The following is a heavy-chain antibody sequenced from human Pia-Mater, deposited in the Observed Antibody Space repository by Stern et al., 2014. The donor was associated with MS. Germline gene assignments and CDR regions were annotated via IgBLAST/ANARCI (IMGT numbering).Heavy chain of an antibody. CDR2: RPHSGRP. CDR1: GDSMSNNNW. Sequence: VQLVESGPGLVRPSTTLFLTCSVSGDSMSNNNWWSWVRQAPGKGLGCIGRRPHSGRPNPKPFLTSRPTLQIDKSKRMISVRMVSVTAADTAVYYCARSKDSSSWYGYFDYWGQGTLVTVSS. D-gene: IGHD6-13*01. J-gene: IGHJ4*02. V-gene: IGHV4-4*02. CDR3: ARSKDSSSWYGYFDY.